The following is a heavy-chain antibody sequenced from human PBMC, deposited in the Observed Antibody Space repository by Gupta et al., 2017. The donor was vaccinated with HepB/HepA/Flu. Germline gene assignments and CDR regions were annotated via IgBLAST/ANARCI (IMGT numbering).Heavy chain of an antibody. CDR1: GFTFSDAW. V-gene: IGHV3-15*01. D-gene: IGHD1-26*01. Sequence: DVQLEESGGGLVKPGGSLRLSCAASGFTFSDAWMSWVRQAPGKGLEWVGRLKTDGVTTDYAAPVKGRFIISRDDSRNTLYLQRNSLKTEDTAIYYCTTDLRWELQPSDYWGQGTLVTVSS. CDR3: TTDLRWELQPSDY. CDR2: LKTDGVTT. J-gene: IGHJ4*02.